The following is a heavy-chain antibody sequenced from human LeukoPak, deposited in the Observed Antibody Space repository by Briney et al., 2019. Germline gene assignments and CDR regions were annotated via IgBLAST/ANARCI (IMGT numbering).Heavy chain of an antibody. J-gene: IGHJ4*02. V-gene: IGHV3-23*01. CDR3: AREGQQQLDYFDY. CDR2: ISGSGDST. D-gene: IGHD6-13*01. Sequence: GGSLRLSCAASGFTFSNYAMRWVRQAPGKGLEWVSGISGSGDSTYYADSVKGRFTISRDNSKNTLYLQMNSLRAEDTAVYYCAREGQQQLDYFDYWGQGTLVTVSS. CDR1: GFTFSNYA.